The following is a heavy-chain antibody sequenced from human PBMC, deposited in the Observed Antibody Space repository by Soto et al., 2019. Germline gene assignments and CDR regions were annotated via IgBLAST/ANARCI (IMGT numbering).Heavy chain of an antibody. Sequence: QLQLQESGPGLVKPSETLSLTCTVSGGSISSSSYYWGWIRQPPGKGLEWIGSIYYSGSTYYNPSLKSRVTISVDTSKNQFSLKLSSVTAADTAVYYCARRGLFAYCGGDCYPNWYFDLWGRGTLVTVSP. CDR2: IYYSGST. V-gene: IGHV4-39*01. CDR3: ARRGLFAYCGGDCYPNWYFDL. D-gene: IGHD2-21*02. CDR1: GGSISSSSYY. J-gene: IGHJ2*01.